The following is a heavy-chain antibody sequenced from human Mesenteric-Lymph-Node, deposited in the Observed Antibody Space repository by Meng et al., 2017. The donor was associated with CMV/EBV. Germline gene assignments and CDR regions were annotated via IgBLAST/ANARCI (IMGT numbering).Heavy chain of an antibody. J-gene: IGHJ4*03. CDR2: IDPRDSVT. D-gene: IGHD7-27*01. V-gene: IGHV5-10-1*01. Sequence: SGKGFGYNFSDSWINWVRQMPGRGLEGMGRIDPRDSVTNYGPSFRGHVTISADPSISTVYLQWGSLEASDTAIYFCARHHFNWGSPDNWGQGTLVTVSS. CDR3: ARHHFNWGSPDN. CDR1: GYNFSDSW.